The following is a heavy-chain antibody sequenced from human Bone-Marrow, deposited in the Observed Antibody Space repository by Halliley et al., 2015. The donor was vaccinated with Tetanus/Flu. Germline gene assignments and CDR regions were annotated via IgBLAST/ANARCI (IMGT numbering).Heavy chain of an antibody. CDR2: IYYSGST. D-gene: IGHD1-7*01. Sequence: TLSLTCTVSGGSISSYYWTWIRQPPGKGLEWVGHIYYSGSTEYNPSLKSRVAISIDRSKQQFSLQVRSVTAADTAVYYCARRQTGNSVFIWFDPWGPGTLVTVST. CDR3: ARRQTGNSVFIWFDP. J-gene: IGHJ5*02. V-gene: IGHV4-59*01. CDR1: GGSISSYY.